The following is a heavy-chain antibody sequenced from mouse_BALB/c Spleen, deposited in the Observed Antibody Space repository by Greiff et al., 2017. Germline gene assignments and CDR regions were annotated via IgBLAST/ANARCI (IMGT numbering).Heavy chain of an antibody. CDR3: AISYDYEGYYFDY. Sequence: EVQLQQSGPELVKPGASVKISCKASGYTFTDYNMHWVKQSHGKSLEWIGYIYPYNGGTGYNQKFKSKATLTVDNSSSTAYMELRSLTSEDSAVYYCAISYDYEGYYFDYWGQGTTLTVSS. V-gene: IGHV1S29*02. CDR2: IYPYNGGT. J-gene: IGHJ2*01. D-gene: IGHD2-4*01. CDR1: GYTFTDYN.